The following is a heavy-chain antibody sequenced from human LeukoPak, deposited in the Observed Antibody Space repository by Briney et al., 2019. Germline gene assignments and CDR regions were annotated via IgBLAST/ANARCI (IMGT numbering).Heavy chain of an antibody. CDR3: ARSPYDILTGYSYYFDY. V-gene: IGHV3-23*01. CDR2: LSSAGGST. Sequence: PGGSLRLSCAASGFTFSDYPMTWVRQAPGKGLEWVSTLSSAGGSTYYADSVKGRLTISRDNSRDILYLQIDSLGAEDTAVYYCARSPYDILTGYSYYFDYWGQGTLVTVSS. J-gene: IGHJ4*02. D-gene: IGHD3-9*01. CDR1: GFTFSDYP.